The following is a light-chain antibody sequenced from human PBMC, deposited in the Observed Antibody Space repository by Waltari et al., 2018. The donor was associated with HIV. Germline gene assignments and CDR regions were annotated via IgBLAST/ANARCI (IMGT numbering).Light chain of an antibody. J-gene: IGKJ1*01. V-gene: IGKV3-20*01. CDR1: QSVTTSY. CDR2: GAS. CDR3: QQYGRSPST. Sequence: EIVLTQSPGTLSLSPGERATLSCRASQSVTTSYLAWYQQKPGQAPRLLIYGASSRATDFPDRFSGSGSGTDFTLTISRLEPEDFAVYYCQQYGRSPSTFGQGTKVEIK.